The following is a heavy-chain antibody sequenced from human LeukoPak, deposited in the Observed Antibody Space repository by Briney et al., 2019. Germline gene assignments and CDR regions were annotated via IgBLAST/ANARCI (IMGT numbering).Heavy chain of an antibody. CDR2: IKQDGSEK. Sequence: PGGSLRLSCAASGFTFSSYWMSWVRQAPGKGLEWVANIKQDGSEKYYVDSVKGRFTISRDNAKNSLYLQMNSLRAEDTAVYYCARGGDRYFDWLSLFDYWGHGTLVTVSS. D-gene: IGHD3-9*01. V-gene: IGHV3-7*03. CDR1: GFTFSSYW. CDR3: ARGGDRYFDWLSLFDY. J-gene: IGHJ4*01.